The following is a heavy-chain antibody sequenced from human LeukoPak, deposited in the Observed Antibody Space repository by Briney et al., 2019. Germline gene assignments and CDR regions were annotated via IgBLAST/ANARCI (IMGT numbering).Heavy chain of an antibody. CDR3: ATRVAIYGDYGCWYFDL. CDR2: FDPEDGET. J-gene: IGHJ2*01. V-gene: IGHV1-24*01. Sequence: GASVKVSCKVSGYTLTELSMHWVRQAPGKGLEWMGGFDPEDGETIYAQKFQGRVTMTEDTSTDTAYMELSSLRSEDTAVYYCATRVAIYGDYGCWYFDLWGRGTLVTVSS. D-gene: IGHD4-17*01. CDR1: GYTLTELS.